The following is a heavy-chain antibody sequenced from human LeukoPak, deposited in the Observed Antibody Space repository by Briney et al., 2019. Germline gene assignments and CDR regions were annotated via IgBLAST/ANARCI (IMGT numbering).Heavy chain of an antibody. D-gene: IGHD3-3*01. Sequence: SETLSLTCTVSGGSISSSSYYWGWIRQPPGQGLEWIGSIYYSGRTYYNPSRKSRVTISVDTSKNQFCLKLSSVSAADMAVFYCVRHLYYGFWSCFPVDYCGHGTLGTVSS. J-gene: IGHJ4*03. CDR3: VRHLYYGFWSCFPVDY. CDR1: GGSISSSSYY. V-gene: IGHV4-39*01. CDR2: IYYSGRT.